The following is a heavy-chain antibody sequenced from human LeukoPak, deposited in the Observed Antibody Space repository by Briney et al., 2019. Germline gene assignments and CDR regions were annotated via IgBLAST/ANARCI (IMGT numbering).Heavy chain of an antibody. V-gene: IGHV1-18*01. Sequence: ASVKVSCKASGYTSTSYGISWVRQAPGQGLEWMGWISAYNGNTNYAQKLQGRVTMTTDTSTSTAYMELRSLRSDDTAVYYCARDGWRSYYYDSSGYGWFDPWGQGTLVTVSS. D-gene: IGHD3-22*01. CDR2: ISAYNGNT. CDR3: ARDGWRSYYYDSSGYGWFDP. CDR1: GYTSTSYG. J-gene: IGHJ5*02.